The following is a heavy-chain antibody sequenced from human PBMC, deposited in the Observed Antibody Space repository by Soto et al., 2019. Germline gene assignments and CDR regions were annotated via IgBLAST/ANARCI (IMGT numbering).Heavy chain of an antibody. CDR2: IIPILGIA. D-gene: IGHD3-16*02. Sequence: AASVKVSCKASGGTFSSYTISWVRQAPGQGLEWMGRIIPILGIANYAQKFQGRVTITADKSTSTAYMELSSLRSEDTAVYYCARGNYDYIWGSYRVLDYWGQGTLVTVS. CDR1: GGTFSSYT. V-gene: IGHV1-69*02. J-gene: IGHJ4*02. CDR3: ARGNYDYIWGSYRVLDY.